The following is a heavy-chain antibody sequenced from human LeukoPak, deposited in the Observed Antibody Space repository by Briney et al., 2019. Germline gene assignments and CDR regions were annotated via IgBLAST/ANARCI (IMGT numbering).Heavy chain of an antibody. J-gene: IGHJ3*02. CDR2: ISSSGSSI. D-gene: IGHD5-18*01. CDR1: GFTFSNYE. V-gene: IGHV3-48*03. Sequence: GGSLRLSCAASGFTFSNYEMNWLRQAPAKGLAWVSYISSSGSSIYYADSLKGRFTISRDNAKNSLYLQMNSLRAEDTAVYYCAREASGYSYGLDAFDIWGQGTMVTVSS. CDR3: AREASGYSYGLDAFDI.